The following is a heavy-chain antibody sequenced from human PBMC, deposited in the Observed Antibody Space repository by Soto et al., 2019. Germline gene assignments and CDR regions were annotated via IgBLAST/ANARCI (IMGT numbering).Heavy chain of an antibody. CDR3: ARRAVLMVYTIPSYYCYIDV. Sequence: GASVKVSCKASGYTFTSYDINWVRQATGQGLEWMGWMNPNSGNTGYAQKFQGRVTMTRNTSISTAYMELSSLRSEDTVVYYCARRAVLMVYTIPSYYCYIDVSGKGT. CDR1: GYTFTSYD. V-gene: IGHV1-8*01. J-gene: IGHJ6*03. D-gene: IGHD2-8*01. CDR2: MNPNSGNT.